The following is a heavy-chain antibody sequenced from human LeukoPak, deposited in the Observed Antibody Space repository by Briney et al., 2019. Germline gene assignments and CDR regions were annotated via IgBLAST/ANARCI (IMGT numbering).Heavy chain of an antibody. CDR3: ARDRLTSGSYFFDY. V-gene: IGHV3-48*01. J-gene: IGHJ4*02. Sequence: GGSLRLSCAASAFTFSDYSMNWVRQAPGKGLEWISYISGRSSTIYYADSVRGRFTISRDNAKNSMYLQMNSLRAEDTAVYYCARDRLTSGSYFFDYWGQGTLVTDPS. CDR1: AFTFSDYS. D-gene: IGHD1-26*01. CDR2: ISGRSSTI.